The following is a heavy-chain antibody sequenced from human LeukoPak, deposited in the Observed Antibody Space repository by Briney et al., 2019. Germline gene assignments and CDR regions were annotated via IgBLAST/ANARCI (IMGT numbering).Heavy chain of an antibody. CDR1: GFTFISYA. CDR3: AKGGTAVAGTYDAFDI. D-gene: IGHD6-19*01. Sequence: GGSLRLSCAASGFTFISYAMSWVRQAPGKGLEWVSAISGSGGSTYYADSVKGRFTISRDNSKNTLYLQMNSLRAEDTAVYYCAKGGTAVAGTYDAFDIWSQGTMVTVSS. CDR2: ISGSGGST. J-gene: IGHJ3*02. V-gene: IGHV3-23*01.